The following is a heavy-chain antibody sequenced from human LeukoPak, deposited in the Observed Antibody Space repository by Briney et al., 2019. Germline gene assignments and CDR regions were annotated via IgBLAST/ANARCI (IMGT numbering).Heavy chain of an antibody. V-gene: IGHV3-21*06. D-gene: IGHD3-10*01. J-gene: IGHJ3*02. CDR3: ARGRSITLLRGVAMSDGFDI. CDR2: TDTSGRYV. CDR1: GFTFSNYG. Sequence: GGSLRLSCAASGFTFSNYGMNWVRQAPGKGLEWFSFTDTSGRYVYYGDSVKGRFTISRDNAKSLLFLQMNGLRAEDTALYYCARGRSITLLRGVAMSDGFDIWGQGAMVAVSS.